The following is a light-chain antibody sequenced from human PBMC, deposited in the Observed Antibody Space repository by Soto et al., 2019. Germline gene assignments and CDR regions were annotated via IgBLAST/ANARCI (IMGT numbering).Light chain of an antibody. V-gene: IGKV3-20*01. CDR1: QSGSSTY. Sequence: VLTPSPGTLSLSPGERATLSCRASQSGSSTYLAWYQQKPGQAPRLLIYDASRRATGIPDRFSGSGSGTDFTLTISRLEPEDFAAYYCQQYGNSPRTFGQGTKVDIK. J-gene: IGKJ1*01. CDR3: QQYGNSPRT. CDR2: DAS.